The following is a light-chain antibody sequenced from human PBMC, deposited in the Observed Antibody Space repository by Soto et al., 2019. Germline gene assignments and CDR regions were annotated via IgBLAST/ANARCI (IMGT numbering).Light chain of an antibody. V-gene: IGLV1-44*01. CDR1: TSNIGSNT. CDR3: AIWDLTLSAWV. CDR2: SND. Sequence: QSVLTQPPSASGTPGQRVTISCSGTTSNIGSNTVSWYHHLPGTAPKLLLYSNDQRPSGVPDRFSGCKSGTSASLAISGLQSEDEADYYCAIWDLTLSAWVFGGGTKLTVL. J-gene: IGLJ3*02.